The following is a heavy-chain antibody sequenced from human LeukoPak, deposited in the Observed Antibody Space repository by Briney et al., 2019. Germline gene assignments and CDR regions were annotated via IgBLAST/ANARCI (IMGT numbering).Heavy chain of an antibody. Sequence: PTGGSLRLSCAVSGFTLSSYNMNWVRQAPGKGLEWVSYIRNSGNTIYYADSVKGRFTISRDPAKNSLYLQMNSLRAEDTAVYYCAKGSGSYIKDAFDIWGQGTMVTVSS. V-gene: IGHV3-48*01. CDR2: IRNSGNTI. D-gene: IGHD3-10*01. J-gene: IGHJ3*02. CDR1: GFTLSSYN. CDR3: AKGSGSYIKDAFDI.